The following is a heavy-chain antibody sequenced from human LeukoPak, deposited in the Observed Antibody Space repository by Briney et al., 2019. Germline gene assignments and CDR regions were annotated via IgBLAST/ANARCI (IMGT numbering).Heavy chain of an antibody. D-gene: IGHD2-2*02. CDR2: TYYRSKWYY. Sequence: SQTLSLTCAISGDSVSSNSASWNWIRQSPSRGLEWLGRTYYRSKWYYDYTLSVKSRIIINPDTSKNQFSPHLNSVTPEDTAVYYRQREHDRIPIDSAYSSQGTPATVHS. CDR1: GDSVSSNSAS. V-gene: IGHV6-1*01. CDR3: QREHDRIPIDSAY. J-gene: IGHJ4*02.